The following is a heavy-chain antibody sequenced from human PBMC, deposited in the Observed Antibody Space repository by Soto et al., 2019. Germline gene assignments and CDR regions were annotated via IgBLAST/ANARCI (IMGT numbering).Heavy chain of an antibody. CDR2: ISSSSYI. CDR3: ARDSSTIFGVAIPNYGMDV. Sequence: GGSLRLSCAASGFTFSSYSMNWVRQAPGKGLEWVSSISSSSYIYYADSVKGRFTISRDNAKNSLYLQMNSLRAEDTAVYYCARDSSTIFGVAIPNYGMDVWGQGTTVTVSS. J-gene: IGHJ6*02. CDR1: GFTFSSYS. V-gene: IGHV3-21*01. D-gene: IGHD3-3*01.